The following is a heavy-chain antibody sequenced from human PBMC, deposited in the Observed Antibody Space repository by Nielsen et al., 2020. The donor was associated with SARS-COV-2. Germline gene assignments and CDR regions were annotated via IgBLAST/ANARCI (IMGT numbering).Heavy chain of an antibody. J-gene: IGHJ3*02. Sequence: PGKGLEWIGYIYYSGSTYYNPSLKSRVTISVDTSKNQFSLKLSSVTAADTAVYYCARPREGYNYDILTGYYKSPSAIDIWGQGTMVTVSS. V-gene: IGHV4-30-4*01. D-gene: IGHD3-9*01. CDR3: ARPREGYNYDILTGYYKSPSAIDI. CDR2: IYYSGST.